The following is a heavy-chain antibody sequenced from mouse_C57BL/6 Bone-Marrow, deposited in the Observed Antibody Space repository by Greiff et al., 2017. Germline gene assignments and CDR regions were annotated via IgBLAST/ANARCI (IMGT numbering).Heavy chain of an antibody. V-gene: IGHV14-4*01. J-gene: IGHJ3*01. CDR3: TEAANWAWFAY. CDR1: GFNIKDDY. CDR2: IDPENGDT. Sequence: VQLKQSGAELVRPGASVKLSCTASGFNIKDDYMHWVKQRPEQGLEWIGWIDPENGDTEYASKFQGKATITADTSSNTAYLQLSSLTSEDTAVYYCTEAANWAWFAYWGQGTLVTVSA. D-gene: IGHD4-1*01.